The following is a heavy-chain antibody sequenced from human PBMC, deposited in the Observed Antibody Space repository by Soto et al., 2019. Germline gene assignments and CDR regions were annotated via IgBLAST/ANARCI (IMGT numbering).Heavy chain of an antibody. CDR1: GFTFNTYG. J-gene: IGHJ4*02. CDR3: ARTHYDISSHDY. D-gene: IGHD3-9*01. CDR2: IIPILGVA. V-gene: IGHV1-69*10. Sequence: GASVKVSCKASGFTFNTYGISWVRQAPGQGLEWMGWIIPILGVANYAQKFQGRVTITADKSTSTAYMELSSLRSEDTAVYYCARTHYDISSHDYWGQGTLVTVSS.